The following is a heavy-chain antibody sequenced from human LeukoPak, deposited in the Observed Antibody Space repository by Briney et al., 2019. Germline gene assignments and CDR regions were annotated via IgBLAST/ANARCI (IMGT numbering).Heavy chain of an antibody. J-gene: IGHJ3*02. CDR3: AKVQGSTGLGEAFDI. CDR1: GFTFSSYG. Sequence: GGSLRLSCAASGFTFSSYGMHWVRQAPGKGLEWVAVIWYDGSNKYYADSVKGRFTISRDNSKNTLYLQMNSLRAEDTAVYYCAKVQGSTGLGEAFDIWGQGTMVTVSS. V-gene: IGHV3-33*06. D-gene: IGHD3-16*01. CDR2: IWYDGSNK.